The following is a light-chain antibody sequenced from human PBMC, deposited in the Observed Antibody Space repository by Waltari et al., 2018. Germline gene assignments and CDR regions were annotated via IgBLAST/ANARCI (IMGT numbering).Light chain of an antibody. CDR1: QGISSY. CDR3: QHYYNYPWT. V-gene: IGKV1-8*01. Sequence: AIRMTQSPSPFSASTGDRVTITCRASQGISSYLAWYQQKPGQAPKLLIYAASTLQSGVPSRFSGSGSGTDFTLTISCLQSEDFATYFCQHYYNYPWTFGQGTKVESK. J-gene: IGKJ1*01. CDR2: AAS.